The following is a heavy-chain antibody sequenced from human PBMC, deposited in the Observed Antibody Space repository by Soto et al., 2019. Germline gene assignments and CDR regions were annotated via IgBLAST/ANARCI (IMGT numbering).Heavy chain of an antibody. D-gene: IGHD4-4*01. J-gene: IGHJ4*02. V-gene: IGHV4-59*08. CDR1: GGSISSYY. CDR2: IYYSGST. Sequence: SETLSLTCTVSGGSISSYYWSWIRQPPGKGLEWIGYIYYSGSTNYNPSLKSRVTISVDTSKNQFSLKLSSVTAADTAVYYCARHSEGAWATVTTYDYWGQGTLVTVSS. CDR3: ARHSEGAWATVTTYDY.